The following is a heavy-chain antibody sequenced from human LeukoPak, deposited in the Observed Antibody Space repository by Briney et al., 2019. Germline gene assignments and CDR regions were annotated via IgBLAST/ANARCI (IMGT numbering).Heavy chain of an antibody. Sequence: ASVKVSCKASGYTFTGYYMHWVRQAPGQGLEWMGRINPNSGGTNNAQKFQGRVTMTRDTSISTAYMELSRLRSDDTAVYYCARFGRGYSYGVDYWGQGTLVTVSS. CDR1: GYTFTGYY. V-gene: IGHV1-2*06. D-gene: IGHD5-18*01. J-gene: IGHJ4*02. CDR2: INPNSGGT. CDR3: ARFGRGYSYGVDY.